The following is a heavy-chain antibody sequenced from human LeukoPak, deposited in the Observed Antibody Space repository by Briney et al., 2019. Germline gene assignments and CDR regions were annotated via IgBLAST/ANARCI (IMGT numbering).Heavy chain of an antibody. V-gene: IGHV3-11*05. D-gene: IGHD2-2*01. CDR1: GFTFSDYY. J-gene: IGHJ5*02. CDR3: ARDRGGGYCSSTSCLKGGDWFDP. Sequence: GGSLRLSCAASGFTFSDYYMSWIRQAPGKGLEWVSYISSSSSYTNYADSVKGRFTISRDNAKNSLYLQMNSRRAEDTAVYYCARDRGGGYCSSTSCLKGGDWFDPWGQGTLVTVSS. CDR2: ISSSSSYT.